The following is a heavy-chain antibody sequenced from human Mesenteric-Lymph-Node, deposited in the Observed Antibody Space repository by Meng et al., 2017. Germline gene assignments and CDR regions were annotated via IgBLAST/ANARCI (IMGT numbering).Heavy chain of an antibody. CDR3: ARVETYYYDSSGYYFSD. V-gene: IGHV4-61*02. D-gene: IGHD3-22*01. CDR2: IYTSGST. Sequence: SETLSLTCTVSGGSISSGSYYWSWIRQPAGKGLEWIGRIYTSGSTNYNPSLKSRVTISVDTSKNQFSLKLSSVTAADTAVYYCARVETYYYDSSGYYFSDWGQGTLVTVSS. CDR1: GGSISSGSYY. J-gene: IGHJ4*02.